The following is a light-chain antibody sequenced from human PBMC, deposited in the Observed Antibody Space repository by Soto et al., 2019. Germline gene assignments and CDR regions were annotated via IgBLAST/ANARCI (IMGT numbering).Light chain of an antibody. CDR3: SSYTGSSTPWV. Sequence: QSALTQPASVSGSPGQSITISCTGTSSDVGAYNYVSWYQQHPGKAPKLMISGVSNRPSGVSNRFSVSKSGNTASLTISGLQADDEADYYCSSYTGSSTPWVFGGGTKLTVL. CDR1: SSDVGAYNY. J-gene: IGLJ3*02. CDR2: GVS. V-gene: IGLV2-14*01.